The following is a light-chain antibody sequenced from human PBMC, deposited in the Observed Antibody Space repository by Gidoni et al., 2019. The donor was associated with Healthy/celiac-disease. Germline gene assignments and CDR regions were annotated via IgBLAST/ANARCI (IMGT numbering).Light chain of an antibody. CDR1: NTGSKN. Sequence: YALTQPPSVSVALGQTARITCGAKNTGSKNVHWYQQKPGQAPVLVIYRDSNRPPGLPERFSGTNSGNTATLTIGRAQAGDEADYYCQVWDSSTGVVFGGGTKLTVL. CDR2: RDS. CDR3: QVWDSSTGVV. J-gene: IGLJ2*01. V-gene: IGLV3-9*01.